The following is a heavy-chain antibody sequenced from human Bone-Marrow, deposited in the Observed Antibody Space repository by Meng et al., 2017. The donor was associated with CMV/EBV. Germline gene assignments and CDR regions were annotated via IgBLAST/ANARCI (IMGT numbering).Heavy chain of an antibody. V-gene: IGHV4-59*01. D-gene: IGHD3-10*01. CDR2: IYYSGST. CDR1: GGSISSYY. J-gene: IGHJ6*02. Sequence: SETLSLTCTVSGGSISSYYWSWIRQPPGKGLEWIGYIYYSGSTNYNPSLKSRVTISVDTSKNQFSLKLSSVTAADTAVYYCARVEFLGRSTQTSRPTSLDVWGQGTTVTGYS. CDR3: ARVEFLGRSTQTSRPTSLDV.